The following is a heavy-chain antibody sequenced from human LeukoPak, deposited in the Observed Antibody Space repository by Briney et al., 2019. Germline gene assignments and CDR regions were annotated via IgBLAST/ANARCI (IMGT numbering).Heavy chain of an antibody. Sequence: GSLRLSCAASGFTFSSYSMNWVRQAPGKGLGWVSSITSSGRYIYYADSVKGRFTISRDSSKNTLYLQMNSLRAEDTAIYYCAREASGSGSYFDYWGQGTLVTVSS. CDR2: ITSSGRYI. J-gene: IGHJ4*02. V-gene: IGHV3-21*01. CDR1: GFTFSSYS. D-gene: IGHD3-10*01. CDR3: AREASGSGSYFDY.